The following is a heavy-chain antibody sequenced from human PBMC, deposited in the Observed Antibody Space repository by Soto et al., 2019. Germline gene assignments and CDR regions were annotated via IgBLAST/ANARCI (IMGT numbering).Heavy chain of an antibody. V-gene: IGHV4-59*01. CDR2: IYYSGGT. Sequence: SETLSLTCSVSGGSISGSYWSWVRQPPGKGLEWLGYIYYSGGTNYNPSLKSRVTISLDKSKSQFSLRLISVTAADTAVYYCTREQSDDNYFDPWGQGTLVTVSS. CDR3: TREQSDDNYFDP. J-gene: IGHJ5*02. CDR1: GGSISGSY. D-gene: IGHD6-19*01.